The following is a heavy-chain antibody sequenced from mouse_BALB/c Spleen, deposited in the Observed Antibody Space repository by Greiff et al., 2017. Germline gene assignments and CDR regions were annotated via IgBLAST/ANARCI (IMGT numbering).Heavy chain of an antibody. CDR1: GYTFTDYA. CDR3: ARGGNFFAY. V-gene: IGHV1S137*01. D-gene: IGHD2-1*01. CDR2: ISTYYGDA. Sequence: QVQLQQPGAELVRPGVSVKISCKGSGYTFTDYAMHWVKQSHAKSLEWIGVISTYYGDASYNQKFKGKATMTVDKSSSTAYMELARLTSEDSAIYYCARGGNFFAYWGQGTLVTVSA. J-gene: IGHJ3*01.